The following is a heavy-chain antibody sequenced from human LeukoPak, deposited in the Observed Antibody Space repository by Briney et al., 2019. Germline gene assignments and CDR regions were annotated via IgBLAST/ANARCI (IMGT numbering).Heavy chain of an antibody. Sequence: ASVKVSCKASGYTFTSYDINWVRQATGQGLEWMGWMNPNSGNTGYAQKFQGRVTMTRNTSISTAYMELSSLRSEDTAVYYCAREYYYDSSGYGYNYYHGMDVWGQGTTVTVSS. CDR1: GYTFTSYD. J-gene: IGHJ6*02. V-gene: IGHV1-8*01. CDR3: AREYYYDSSGYGYNYYHGMDV. CDR2: MNPNSGNT. D-gene: IGHD3-22*01.